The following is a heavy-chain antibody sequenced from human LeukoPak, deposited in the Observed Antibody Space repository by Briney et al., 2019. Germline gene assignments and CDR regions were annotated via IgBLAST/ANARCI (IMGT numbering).Heavy chain of an antibody. V-gene: IGHV3-74*01. CDR3: AREGRDTTIDY. CDR1: GFTFSNYW. D-gene: IGHD5-24*01. J-gene: IGHJ4*02. CDR2: INRDGDYT. Sequence: GGSPRLSCVASGFTFSNYWMSWVRQAPGKGLVWVTRINRDGDYTTSADSVKGRFTISRDNAENPLSLQMNSLRAEDTAVYYCAREGRDTTIDYWGQGTLVTVSS.